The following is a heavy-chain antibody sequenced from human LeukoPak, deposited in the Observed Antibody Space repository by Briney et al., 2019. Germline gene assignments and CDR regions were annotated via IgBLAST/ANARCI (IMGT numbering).Heavy chain of an antibody. J-gene: IGHJ4*02. CDR1: GGSISSSNW. CDR3: ATSSSAVPEYYFDY. CDR2: IYHSGST. Sequence: SGTLSLTCAVSGGSISSSNWWSWVRQPPGKGLEWIGEIYHSGSTNYNPSLKSRVTISVDKSKNQFSLKLSSVTAADTAVYYCATSSSAVPEYYFDYWGQGTLVTVSS. D-gene: IGHD6-13*01. V-gene: IGHV4-4*02.